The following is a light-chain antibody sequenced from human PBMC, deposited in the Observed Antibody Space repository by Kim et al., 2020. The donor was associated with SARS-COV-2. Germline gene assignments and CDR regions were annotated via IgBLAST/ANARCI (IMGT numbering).Light chain of an antibody. CDR2: DVN. V-gene: IGLV2-11*01. CDR1: ISDIGAYNS. J-gene: IGLJ1*01. Sequence: QSALTQPRSVSGSPGQSVTISCTGTISDIGAYNSVSWYQQRPGKAPKLLIYDVNKRPSGVPDRFSGSKSGNTASLTISGLQADDEANYYCCSFVRRYTYVFAPGTKVTVL. CDR3: CSFVRRYTYV.